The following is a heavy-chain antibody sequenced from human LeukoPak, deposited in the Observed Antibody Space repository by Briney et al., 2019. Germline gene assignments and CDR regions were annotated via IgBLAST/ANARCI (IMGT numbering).Heavy chain of an antibody. D-gene: IGHD4-23*01. CDR3: ARDPRLGGNSGYMDV. V-gene: IGHV3-30-3*01. CDR1: GFAFSSYA. CDR2: ISYDGSNK. Sequence: GGSLRLSCAASGFAFSSYAMHWVRQAPGKGLDWVAVISYDGSNKYYADSVKGRFTISRDNSKNTLYLQMNSLRAEDTAVYYCARDPRLGGNSGYMDVWGKGTTVTVSS. J-gene: IGHJ6*03.